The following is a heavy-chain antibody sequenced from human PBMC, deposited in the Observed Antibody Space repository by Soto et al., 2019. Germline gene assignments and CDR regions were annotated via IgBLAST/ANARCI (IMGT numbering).Heavy chain of an antibody. D-gene: IGHD2-2*01. Sequence: ESLKISCKGSGYRFTSYWIGLARQMPGKGMEWMGIIYPGDSDTRYSPSFQGQVTISADKSISTAYLQWSSLKASDTAMYYCPRIVVVPAASGGYSYDGMDGWGQGATVTLSS. CDR1: GYRFTSYW. CDR3: PRIVVVPAASGGYSYDGMDG. CDR2: IYPGDSDT. V-gene: IGHV5-51*01. J-gene: IGHJ6*02.